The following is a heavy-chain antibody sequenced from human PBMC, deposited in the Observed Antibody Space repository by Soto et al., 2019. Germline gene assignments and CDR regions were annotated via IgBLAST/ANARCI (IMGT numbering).Heavy chain of an antibody. CDR1: GGSIRSDGFY. CDR2: IYYSGST. V-gene: IGHV4-31*03. CDR3: ARGPKNLGGSFYYGMDV. J-gene: IGHJ6*02. Sequence: QVLLQESGPGLVKPSQTLSLTCTVSGGSIRSDGFYWTWVRHLPGKGLEWVGFIYYSGSTYYNPSLKSRITISMDSSRNQFFLRLTSVTAADMAVYYCARGPKNLGGSFYYGMDVWGQGTTVTVSS.